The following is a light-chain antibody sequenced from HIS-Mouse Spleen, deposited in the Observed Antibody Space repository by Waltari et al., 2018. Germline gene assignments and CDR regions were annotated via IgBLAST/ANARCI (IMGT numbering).Light chain of an antibody. CDR1: SSNIGSNT. V-gene: IGLV1-44*01. J-gene: IGLJ3*02. CDR2: SNN. Sequence: QSVLTQPPSASGTPGQRVTISCSGSSSNIGSNTVNWYQQLPGTAPKRLIYSNNHRPSGVPDRFSGSTSGTSASLAISGLQSEDEADYYCAAWDDSLNGPVFGGGTKLTVL. CDR3: AAWDDSLNGPV.